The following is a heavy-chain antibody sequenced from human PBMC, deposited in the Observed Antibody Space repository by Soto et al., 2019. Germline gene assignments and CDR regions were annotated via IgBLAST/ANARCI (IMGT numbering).Heavy chain of an antibody. CDR1: GFTFSSYA. J-gene: IGHJ4*02. CDR2: ISYDGSNK. CDR3: AREGTTAPAFDY. V-gene: IGHV3-30-3*01. D-gene: IGHD4-17*01. Sequence: ESGGGVVQPGRSLRLSCAASGFTFSSYAMHWVRQAPGNGLEWVAVISYDGSNKYYADSAKGRFTISRDNSKNTLYLQMNSLTVEDTAVYDCAREGTTAPAFDYWGQGTLVTVSS.